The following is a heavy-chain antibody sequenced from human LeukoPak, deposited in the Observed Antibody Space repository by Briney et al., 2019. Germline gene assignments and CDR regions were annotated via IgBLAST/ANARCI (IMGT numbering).Heavy chain of an antibody. CDR2: ISYDGSNK. CDR3: ARDNWVDC. J-gene: IGHJ5*01. Sequence: PGGSLRLSCTASGFTFSSYAMHWVRQAPGKGLEWVAVISYDGSNKYYADSVKGRFTISRDNSKNTLYLQMNSLRAEDTAVYYCARDNWVDCWGQGTLVTVSS. CDR1: GFTFSSYA. V-gene: IGHV3-30-3*01.